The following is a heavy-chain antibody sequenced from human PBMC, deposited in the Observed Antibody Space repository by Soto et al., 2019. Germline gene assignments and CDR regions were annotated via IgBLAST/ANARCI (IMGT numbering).Heavy chain of an antibody. CDR1: GDSVSSNSAA. Sequence: QVQLQQSGPGLVKPSQTLSLTCAISGDSVSSNSAAWNWIRQSPSRGLEWLGRTYYRSKWYNDYAVSVKSRITINPDTSKNQFSLQLNSVTPEDTAVYYCAREGIVVVPAAAQDYYYYYGMDVWGQGTTVTVSS. V-gene: IGHV6-1*01. D-gene: IGHD2-2*01. J-gene: IGHJ6*02. CDR2: TYYRSKWYN. CDR3: AREGIVVVPAAAQDYYYYYGMDV.